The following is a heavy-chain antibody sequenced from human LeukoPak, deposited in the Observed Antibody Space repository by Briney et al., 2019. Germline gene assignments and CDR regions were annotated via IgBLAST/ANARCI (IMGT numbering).Heavy chain of an antibody. Sequence: SETLSLTCTVSGGSISSGDYYWSWIRQHPGKGLEWIGYIYYSGSTYYNPSLKSRVTISVDTSKNQFTLKLSSVTAADTAVYYCARHLIVVVTGGRAFDIWDQGTMVTVSS. CDR1: GGSISSGDYY. CDR2: IYYSGST. J-gene: IGHJ3*02. V-gene: IGHV4-31*03. CDR3: ARHLIVVVTGGRAFDI. D-gene: IGHD2-21*02.